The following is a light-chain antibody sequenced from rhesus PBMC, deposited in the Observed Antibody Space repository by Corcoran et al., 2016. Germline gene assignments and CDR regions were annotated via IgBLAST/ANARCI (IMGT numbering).Light chain of an antibody. CDR3: QQYSSSPPT. CDR1: QSISSW. J-gene: IGKJ1*01. Sequence: DIQMTQSPSSLSASVGDTVTITCRASQSISSWLAWYQQKTGKAPKLLIDKASSVQSGVPSRFSGSGSGTDFTLTISSLQSEDFATYYCQQYSSSPPTFGQGTKVEIK. V-gene: IGKV1-22*01. CDR2: KAS.